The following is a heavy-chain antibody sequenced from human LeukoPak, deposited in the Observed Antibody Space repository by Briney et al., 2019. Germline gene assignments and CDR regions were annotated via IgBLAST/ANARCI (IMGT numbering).Heavy chain of an antibody. D-gene: IGHD2-2*02. CDR3: ARDCSSTSCYTGTDAFDI. Sequence: GASVKVSCKASGYTFTSYYMHWVRQAPGQGLEWMGIINPSGGSTSYAQKFQGRVTITADESTSTAYMELSSLRSEDTAVYYCARDCSSTSCYTGTDAFDIWGQGTMVTVSS. CDR1: GYTFTSYY. V-gene: IGHV1-46*01. J-gene: IGHJ3*02. CDR2: INPSGGST.